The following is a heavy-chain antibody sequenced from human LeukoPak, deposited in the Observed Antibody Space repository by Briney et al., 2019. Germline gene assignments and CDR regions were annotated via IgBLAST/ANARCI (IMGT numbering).Heavy chain of an antibody. CDR2: VNHEGDS. CDR3: ARGSNYVSDYYFDA. V-gene: IGHV4-34*01. CDR1: GVSLRGYY. D-gene: IGHD4-11*01. Sequence: SETLSLTCAVYGVSLRGYYWSWIRQSPEKGLEWIGEVNHEGDSIYSPSLKSRLTLSVDMSKNQFSLNLRSVTAADTAVYFCARGSNYVSDYYFDAWGKGTTVIVSS. J-gene: IGHJ6*03.